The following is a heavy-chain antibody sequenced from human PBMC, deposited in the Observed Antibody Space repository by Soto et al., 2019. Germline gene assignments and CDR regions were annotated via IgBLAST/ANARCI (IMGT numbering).Heavy chain of an antibody. V-gene: IGHV3-30*18. D-gene: IGHD3-22*01. CDR3: AKDLDYYDSSGTPGYYYYYGMDV. CDR1: GFTFSSYG. Sequence: PGGSLRLSCAASGFTFSSYGMHWVRQAQGKGLEWVAVISYDGSNKYYADSVKGRFTISRDNSKNTLYLQMNSLRAEDTAVYYCAKDLDYYDSSGTPGYYYYYGMDVWGQGTTVTVSS. J-gene: IGHJ6*02. CDR2: ISYDGSNK.